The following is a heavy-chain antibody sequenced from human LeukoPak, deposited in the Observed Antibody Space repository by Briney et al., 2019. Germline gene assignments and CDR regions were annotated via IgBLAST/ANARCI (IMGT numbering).Heavy chain of an antibody. J-gene: IGHJ6*03. CDR2: ISAYNGNT. CDR3: ARDQLATINYYYMDV. CDR1: GYTFTSYG. D-gene: IGHD5-12*01. Sequence: ASVKVSCKASGYTFTSYGISWVRQAPGQGLEWMGWISAYNGNTNYAQKLQGRVTMTTDTSTSTAYMELRSLRSEDTAVYYCARDQLATINYYYMDVWGKGTTVTVSS. V-gene: IGHV1-18*01.